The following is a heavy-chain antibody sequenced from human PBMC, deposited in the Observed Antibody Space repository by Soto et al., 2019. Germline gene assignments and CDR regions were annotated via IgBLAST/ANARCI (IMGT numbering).Heavy chain of an antibody. CDR2: IIPIFGTA. Sequence: SVKVSCKASGGTFSSYAISWVRQAPGQGLEWMGGIIPIFGTANYAQKFQGRVTITADKSTSTAYMELSSLRSEDTAVYYCARCIAARQGWSDPWGQGTLVTVSS. V-gene: IGHV1-69*06. CDR3: ARCIAARQGWSDP. CDR1: GGTFSSYA. D-gene: IGHD6-6*01. J-gene: IGHJ5*02.